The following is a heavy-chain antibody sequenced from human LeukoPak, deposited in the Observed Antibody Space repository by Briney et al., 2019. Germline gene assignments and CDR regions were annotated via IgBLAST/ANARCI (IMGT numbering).Heavy chain of an antibody. J-gene: IGHJ4*02. CDR3: AGLVGRYSSGLYYYYFDY. V-gene: IGHV4-4*02. D-gene: IGHD3-22*01. CDR1: GDSINSLDL. CDR2: MYLSGTT. Sequence: SETLSLTCTVSGDSINSLDLWSWVRQPPGKGLEWIGEMYLSGTTHSNPSVKSRVTISIDKSKNQFFLNLSSLTAADRAVYYCAGLVGRYSSGLYYYYFDYWGQGTLVTVSS.